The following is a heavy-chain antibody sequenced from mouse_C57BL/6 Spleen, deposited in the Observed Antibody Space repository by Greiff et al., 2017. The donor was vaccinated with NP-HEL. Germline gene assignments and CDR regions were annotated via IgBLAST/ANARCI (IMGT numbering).Heavy chain of an antibody. V-gene: IGHV1-69*01. CDR3: ARWGDYDRGFAY. J-gene: IGHJ3*01. D-gene: IGHD2-4*01. Sequence: QVQLQQPGAELVMPGASVKLSCKASGYTFTSYWMHWVKQRPGQGLEWIGEFDPSDSYTNYNQKFKGKSTLTVDKSSSTAYMQLSSLTSEDSAVYYCARWGDYDRGFAYWGQGTLVTVSA. CDR2: FDPSDSYT. CDR1: GYTFTSYW.